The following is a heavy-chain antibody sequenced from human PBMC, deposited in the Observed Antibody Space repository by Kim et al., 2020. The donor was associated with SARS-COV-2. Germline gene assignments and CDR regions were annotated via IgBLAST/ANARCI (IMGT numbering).Heavy chain of an antibody. D-gene: IGHD4-17*01. Sequence: SVRSRITINPDTSKNQFALQLNSVAPEDTAVYYCARERDYGGNSADFDYWGQGTLVTVSS. V-gene: IGHV6-1*01. CDR3: ARERDYGGNSADFDY. J-gene: IGHJ4*02.